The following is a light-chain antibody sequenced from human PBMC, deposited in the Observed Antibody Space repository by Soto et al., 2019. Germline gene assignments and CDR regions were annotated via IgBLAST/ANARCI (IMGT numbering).Light chain of an antibody. CDR1: QSISSN. J-gene: IGKJ1*01. V-gene: IGKV3-15*01. CDR3: HQYENWPQT. CDR2: RAS. Sequence: EIVMTQSPATLSVSPGERATLSCRASQSISSNLAWYQQKLGQAPRLLIYRASTRATGIPARFIGSGSGTEFTLTISSLQSEDFALYYCHQYENWPQTFGQGTKVEI.